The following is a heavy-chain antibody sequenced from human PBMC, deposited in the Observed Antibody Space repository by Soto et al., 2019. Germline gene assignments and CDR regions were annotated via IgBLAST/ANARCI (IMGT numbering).Heavy chain of an antibody. CDR1: GGSISGDTFY. J-gene: IGHJ5*02. Sequence: QLQLQESGPGLLKPSETLSLTCSVSGGSISGDTFYWGWIRQPPGKGLEWIGSLYYRGSTYYNPSLKGRVTISADTSKNQFSLMLTSVTAADTAVYFCSRTVSDYDTTGYYFTGFDPWGQGTLVTVSS. D-gene: IGHD3-22*01. CDR2: LYYRGST. V-gene: IGHV4-39*01. CDR3: SRTVSDYDTTGYYFTGFDP.